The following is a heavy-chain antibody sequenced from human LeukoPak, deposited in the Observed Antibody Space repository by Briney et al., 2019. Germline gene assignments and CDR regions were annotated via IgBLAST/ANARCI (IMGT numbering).Heavy chain of an antibody. CDR3: AREFRSGSGEYYYYYYMDV. Sequence: GGSLSLSCAASGFSVCSNYMSWVRQAPGEGVEWVSVIYSGGRTYYADSVKSRYPISRDNSKQTLYLKINSLRAEDTSVYYCAREFRSGSGEYYYYYYMDVWGKESTVTVSS. J-gene: IGHJ6*03. D-gene: IGHD3-10*01. CDR2: IYSGGRT. CDR1: GFSVCSNY. V-gene: IGHV3-66*02.